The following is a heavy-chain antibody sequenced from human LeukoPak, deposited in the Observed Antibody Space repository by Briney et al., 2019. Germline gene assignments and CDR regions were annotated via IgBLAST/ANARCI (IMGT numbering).Heavy chain of an antibody. V-gene: IGHV4-31*03. Sequence: SQTLSLTCTVSGGSISSGGYYWSWIRQHPGKGLEWIGYIYYSGSTYYNPSLKSRVTISVDMSKNQFSLKLSSVTAADTAVYYCAREGGDGYNPFDYWGQGTLVTVSS. J-gene: IGHJ4*02. CDR3: AREGGDGYNPFDY. D-gene: IGHD5-24*01. CDR2: IYYSGST. CDR1: GGSISSGGYY.